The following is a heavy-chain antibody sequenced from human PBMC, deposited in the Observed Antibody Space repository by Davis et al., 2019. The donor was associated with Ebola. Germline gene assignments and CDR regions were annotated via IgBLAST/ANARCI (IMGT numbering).Heavy chain of an antibody. D-gene: IGHD5-18*01. CDR1: GYSFTSYW. J-gene: IGHJ6*04. CDR3: ARHSVDTARPPPYYYGMDV. CDR2: IYPGDSDT. V-gene: IGHV5-51*01. Sequence: GESLKISCQGSGYSFTSYWIGWVRQMPGKGLEWMGIIYPGDSDTRYSPSFQGQVTISADKSISTAYLQWSSLKASDTAMYYCARHSVDTARPPPYYYGMDVWGKGTTVTVSS.